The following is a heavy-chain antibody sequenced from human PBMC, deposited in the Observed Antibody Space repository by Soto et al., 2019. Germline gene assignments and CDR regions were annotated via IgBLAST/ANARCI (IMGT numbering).Heavy chain of an antibody. J-gene: IGHJ5*02. CDR3: ARGNFLVPAATNWFDP. CDR1: GGSISSYY. CDR2: IYYSGST. V-gene: IGHV4-59*01. D-gene: IGHD2-2*01. Sequence: SETLSLTCTVSGGSISSYYWSWIRQPPGKGLEWIGYIYYSGSTNYNPSLKSRVTISVDTSKNQFSLKLSSVTAADTAVYYCARGNFLVPAATNWFDPGGQGTLVTVSS.